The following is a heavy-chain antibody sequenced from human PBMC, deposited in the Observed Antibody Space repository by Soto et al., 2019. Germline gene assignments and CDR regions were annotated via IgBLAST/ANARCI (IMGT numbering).Heavy chain of an antibody. J-gene: IGHJ5*02. CDR3: ARDVGSSGSSRCFYT. CDR2: IWYEGTTK. D-gene: IGHD3-10*01. V-gene: IGHV3-33*01. CDR1: GFTLSNYG. Sequence: PGGSLRLSCVASGFTLSNYGMHWVRQAPGKGLEWIALIWYEGTTKYSTDSMKGRFSISRDQSKSTLYLQVNSLRAEDTATYYCARDVGSSGSSRCFYTRGQGTLVTVSS.